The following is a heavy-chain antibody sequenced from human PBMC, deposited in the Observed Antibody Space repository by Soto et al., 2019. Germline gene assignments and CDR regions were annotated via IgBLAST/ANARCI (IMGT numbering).Heavy chain of an antibody. CDR3: ASPCSGGSCPPRLAWFDP. D-gene: IGHD2-15*01. V-gene: IGHV1-69*01. Sequence: QVQLVQSGAEVKKPGSSVKVSCKASGGTFSSYAISWVRQAPGQGLEWMGGIIPIFGTANYAQKFQGRVTITADESTSTAYMELSSLRSEDTAVYYCASPCSGGSCPPRLAWFDPWGQGTLVTVSS. CDR2: IIPIFGTA. J-gene: IGHJ5*02. CDR1: GGTFSSYA.